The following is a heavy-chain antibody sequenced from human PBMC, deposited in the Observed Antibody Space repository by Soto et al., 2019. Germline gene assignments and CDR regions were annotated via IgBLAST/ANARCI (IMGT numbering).Heavy chain of an antibody. CDR1: GYTFTSYD. D-gene: IGHD2-15*01. Sequence: ASVKVSCKASGYTFTSYDINWVRQATGQGLEWMGWMNPNSGNTGYAQKFQGRVTMTRNTSISTAYMELSSLRSEDTAVYYCARVPRYCSGGSCYSYYYGMDVWGQGTTVTVSS. J-gene: IGHJ6*02. V-gene: IGHV1-8*01. CDR3: ARVPRYCSGGSCYSYYYGMDV. CDR2: MNPNSGNT.